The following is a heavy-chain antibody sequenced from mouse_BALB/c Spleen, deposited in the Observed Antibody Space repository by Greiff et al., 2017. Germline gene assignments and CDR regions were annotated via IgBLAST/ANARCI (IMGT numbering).Heavy chain of an antibody. J-gene: IGHJ1*01. CDR1: GYAFTNYL. CDR2: INPGSGGT. CDR3: ARRGTAKNFDV. Sequence: QVQLQQSGAELVRPGTSVKVSCKASGYAFTNYLIEWVKQRPGQGLEWIGVINPGSGGTNYNEKFKGKATLTADKSSSTAYMQLSSLTSDASAVYFCARRGTAKNFDVWGAGTTVTVSS. V-gene: IGHV1-54*01. D-gene: IGHD1-2*01.